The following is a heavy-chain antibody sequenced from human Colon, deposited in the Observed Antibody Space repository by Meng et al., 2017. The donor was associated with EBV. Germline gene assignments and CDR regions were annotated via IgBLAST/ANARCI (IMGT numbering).Heavy chain of an antibody. V-gene: IGHV4-30-2*01. CDR3: ARDTSTWGNKGLDH. J-gene: IGHJ4*02. CDR2: IYHSGST. D-gene: IGHD7-27*01. Sequence: QLTLQGPGSGMVKPSHTLSRTCVVSGDSIRNGGYSWSWIRKPLGKGLEWIGYIYHSGSTKYNPSLKSRVIISIDTSKNQFSLNLSSVTAADTAEYYCARDTSTWGNKGLDHWGQGILVTVSS. CDR1: GDSIRNGGYS.